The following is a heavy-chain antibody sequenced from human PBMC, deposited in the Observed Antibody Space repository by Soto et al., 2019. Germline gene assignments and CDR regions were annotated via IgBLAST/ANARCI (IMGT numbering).Heavy chain of an antibody. CDR1: GGSGSSGVFS. CDR2: VSHSGSP. D-gene: IGHD3-10*01. Sequence: SEILSLTCTISGGSGSSGVFSWNWIRQSPGQGLEWIGYVSHSGSPYYTASLRSRVTISLDKSTNQISLNLTSVTPADTAVYFCARGHYYYALDVWGQGTMVTVSS. CDR3: ARGHYYYALDV. J-gene: IGHJ3*01. V-gene: IGHV4-30-2*06.